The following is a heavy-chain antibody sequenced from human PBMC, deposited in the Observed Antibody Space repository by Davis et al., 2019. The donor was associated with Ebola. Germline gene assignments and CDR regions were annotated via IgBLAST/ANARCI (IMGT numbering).Heavy chain of an antibody. J-gene: IGHJ6*02. Sequence: ASVKVSCKASGYTFTGYYMHWVRQAPGQGLEWMGWINPNSDGTNYAQKFQGWVTMTRDTSISTAYMELSRLRSDDTAVYYCARGDYYGSGSYYRTHYYYYGMDVWGQGTTVTVSS. D-gene: IGHD3-10*01. CDR3: ARGDYYGSGSYYRTHYYYYGMDV. CDR1: GYTFTGYY. V-gene: IGHV1-2*04. CDR2: INPNSDGT.